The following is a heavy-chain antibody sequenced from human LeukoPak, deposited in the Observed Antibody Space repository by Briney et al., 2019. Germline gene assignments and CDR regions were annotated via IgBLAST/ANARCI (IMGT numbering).Heavy chain of an antibody. CDR1: GFTLSSYE. J-gene: IGHJ6*04. CDR2: ISSSGSTI. Sequence: GGSLRLSCAASGFTLSSYEMNWVRQAPGKGLEWVSCISSSGSTIYYADSVKGRFTISRDNAKNSLYLQMNSLRAEDTAVYYCASPVREDYYYGMDVWGKGTTVTVSS. V-gene: IGHV3-48*03. D-gene: IGHD3-10*01. CDR3: ASPVREDYYYGMDV.